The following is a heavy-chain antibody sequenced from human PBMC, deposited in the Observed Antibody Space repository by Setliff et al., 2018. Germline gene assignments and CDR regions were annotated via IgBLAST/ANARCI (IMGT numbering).Heavy chain of an antibody. J-gene: IGHJ4*02. Sequence: PGGSLRLSCSASGFTLSTYWMNWVRQAPGKGLEWVDHIKQDGSEEYYVDSVKGRFTISRDNAKNSLYLQMNSLRAEDTAVYYCAKGGVRYWSEDDYWGQGTLVTVSS. V-gene: IGHV3-7*03. CDR3: AKGGVRYWSEDDY. D-gene: IGHD2-15*01. CDR1: GFTLSTYW. CDR2: IKQDGSEE.